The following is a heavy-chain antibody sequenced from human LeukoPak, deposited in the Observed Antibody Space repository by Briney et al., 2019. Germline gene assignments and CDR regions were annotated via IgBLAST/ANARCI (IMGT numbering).Heavy chain of an antibody. Sequence: PGGSLRLSCAASGFTFSSYAMSWVRQAPGKGLEWVSSISSSSSYIYYADSVKGRFTISRDNAKNSLYLQMNSLRAEDTAVYYCARVTLTVVPAVIWGQGTLVTVSS. J-gene: IGHJ4*02. CDR2: ISSSSSYI. CDR3: ARVTLTVVPAVI. CDR1: GFTFSSYA. V-gene: IGHV3-21*01. D-gene: IGHD2-2*01.